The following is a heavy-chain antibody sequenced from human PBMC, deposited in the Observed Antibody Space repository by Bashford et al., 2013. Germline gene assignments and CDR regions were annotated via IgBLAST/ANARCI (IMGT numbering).Heavy chain of an antibody. Sequence: ETLSLTCTVSGDSVSSGNKYWSWVRQPPGKGLESIGYIHNRGYTYYDSSLESRVTISLDTSKNEFSLRLTSVTTADTAVYYCARNPHIEVVTPILYYFDYWGQGNLVTVSS. V-gene: IGHV4-61*01. CDR3: ARNPHIEVVTPILYYFDY. CDR1: GDSVSSGNKY. CDR2: IHNRGYT. D-gene: IGHD2-21*02. J-gene: IGHJ4*02.